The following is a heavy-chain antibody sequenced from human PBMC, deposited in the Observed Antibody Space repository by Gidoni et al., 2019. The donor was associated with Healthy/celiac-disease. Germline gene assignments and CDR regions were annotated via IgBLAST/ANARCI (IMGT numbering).Heavy chain of an antibody. CDR1: GGSISSYY. CDR3: ARVARSTSCYECDWFDP. CDR2: IYTSGST. J-gene: IGHJ5*02. Sequence: QVQLQESGPGLVKPSETLSLTCTVSGGSISSYYWSWIRQPAGKGLEWIGRIYTSGSTNYNPSLKSRVTMSVDTSKNQFSLKLSSVTAADTAVYYCARVARSTSCYECDWFDPWGQGTLVTVSS. D-gene: IGHD2-2*01. V-gene: IGHV4-4*07.